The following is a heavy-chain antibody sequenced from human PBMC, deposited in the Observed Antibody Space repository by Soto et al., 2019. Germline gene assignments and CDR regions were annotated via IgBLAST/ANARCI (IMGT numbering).Heavy chain of an antibody. CDR1: GANFKKSV. V-gene: IGHV1-69*10. D-gene: IGHD3-10*01. CDR2: TIPALGKT. Sequence: ASVKVSCKTSGANFKKSVFTWVRQAPGQGLEWMGGTIPALGKTHYIEKFQGRVTITVEDATRTVYMEVRDLTSEDTAIYYCARGPFRPSAMEVWGQGTTVTASS. CDR3: ARGPFRPSAMEV. J-gene: IGHJ6*02.